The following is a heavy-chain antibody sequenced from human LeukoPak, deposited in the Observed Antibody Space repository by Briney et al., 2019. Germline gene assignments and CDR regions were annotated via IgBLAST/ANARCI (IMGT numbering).Heavy chain of an antibody. CDR2: VSNSGGST. D-gene: IGHD3-9*01. Sequence: GGSLRLSCAASGFTFSSYAMSWVRQAPGKGLEWGSGVSNSGGSTYYADSVKGRFTISRDNSQNTLYLQMNSLRAEDTALYYCAKGALGCITIFCYYGMDVWGQGTTVTVSS. CDR1: GFTFSSYA. J-gene: IGHJ6*02. CDR3: AKGALGCITIFCYYGMDV. V-gene: IGHV3-23*01.